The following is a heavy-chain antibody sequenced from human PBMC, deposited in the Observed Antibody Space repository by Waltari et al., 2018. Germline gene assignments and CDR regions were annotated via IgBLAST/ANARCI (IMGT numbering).Heavy chain of an antibody. CDR1: GYPFSTFP. J-gene: IGHJ4*02. Sequence: HVQLVQSGSEVREPGASVKISCKASGYPFSTFPMHGVRQAPGQGLEWMGRFNPNGDLTRKAEEFQGRGTMTSETSTNTVVLEVRSLTSEDTAVYFCARDVDGAPYYFDYWGQGTLVTVSS. D-gene: IGHD1-26*01. CDR3: ARDVDGAPYYFDY. CDR2: FNPNGDLT. V-gene: IGHV1-46*01.